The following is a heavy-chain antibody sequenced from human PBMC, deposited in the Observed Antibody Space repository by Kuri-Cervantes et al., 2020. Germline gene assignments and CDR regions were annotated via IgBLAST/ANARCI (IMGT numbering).Heavy chain of an antibody. CDR2: ISGSGGNT. CDR3: AKTSLLRYTSGQLLGYFDY. J-gene: IGHJ4*02. D-gene: IGHD2-2*01. V-gene: IGHV3-23*01. Sequence: LSLTCAASGFTFNNYAMTWVRQAPGKGLEWVSVISGSGGNTYSADSVKGRFTISRDNSKNTVYLQMNTLGAEDTAVYYCAKTSLLRYTSGQLLGYFDYWGQGTLVTVSS. CDR1: GFTFNNYA.